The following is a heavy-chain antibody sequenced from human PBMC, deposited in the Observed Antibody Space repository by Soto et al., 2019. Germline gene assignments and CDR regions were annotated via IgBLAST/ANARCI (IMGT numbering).Heavy chain of an antibody. V-gene: IGHV3-64*01. J-gene: IGHJ4*02. CDR3: ARVQSVEYDY. CDR1: GFTFSSYA. D-gene: IGHD1-1*01. CDR2: ISSNGGST. Sequence: GGSLRLSCAAXGFTFSSYAMYWVRQAPGKGLEYVSAISSNGGSTYYVNSVKGRFTISRDNSKNTLYLQMGSLRAEDMAVYYCARVQSVEYDYWGQGTQVTVSS.